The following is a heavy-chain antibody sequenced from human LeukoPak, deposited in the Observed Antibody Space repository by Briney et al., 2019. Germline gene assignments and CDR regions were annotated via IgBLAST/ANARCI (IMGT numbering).Heavy chain of an antibody. CDR2: INHSGST. Sequence: SETLSLTCAVYGGSFSGYYWSWIRQPPGKGLEWIGEINHSGSTNYNPSLKSRVTISVDTSKNQFSLKLSSVTSADTAVYYCARLGITMVRGGGHFDYWGQGTLVTVSS. CDR1: GGSFSGYY. J-gene: IGHJ4*02. D-gene: IGHD3-10*01. CDR3: ARLGITMVRGGGHFDY. V-gene: IGHV4-34*01.